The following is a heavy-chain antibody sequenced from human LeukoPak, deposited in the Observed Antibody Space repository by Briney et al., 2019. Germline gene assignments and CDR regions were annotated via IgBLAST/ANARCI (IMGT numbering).Heavy chain of an antibody. CDR2: ISSSSSYI. CDR3: ARGDETGLDDY. D-gene: IGHD1-1*01. J-gene: IGHJ4*02. Sequence: GGSLRLSCAASGFTFSSYSMNWVRQAPGRGLEWVSSISSSSSYIYYADSVKGRFTISRDNAKNSLYLQMNSLRAEDTAVYYCARGDETGLDDYWGQGTLVTVSS. V-gene: IGHV3-21*01. CDR1: GFTFSSYS.